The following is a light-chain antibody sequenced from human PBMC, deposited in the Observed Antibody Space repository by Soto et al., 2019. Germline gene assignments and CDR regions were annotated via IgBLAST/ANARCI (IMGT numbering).Light chain of an antibody. CDR2: DVS. CDR1: SSDVGAYNH. V-gene: IGLV2-14*03. CDR3: SSHAIGSTLI. Sequence: QSVLTQPASVSGSPGQSNTISCTGTSSDVGAYNHISWYQQHPGKAPKLMIYDVSNRPSGVSNRFSGSKSGNTASLTISGLQAEDEADYYCSSHAIGSTLIFGGGTQLTVL. J-gene: IGLJ2*01.